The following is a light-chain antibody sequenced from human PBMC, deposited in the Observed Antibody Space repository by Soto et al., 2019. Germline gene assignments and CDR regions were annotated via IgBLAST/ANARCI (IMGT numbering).Light chain of an antibody. J-gene: IGKJ1*01. V-gene: IGKV1-5*03. CDR2: KTS. Sequence: DIPMTQSTSTLSASVGDRVTITCRASQSTSLWVAWYQQKPGRAPNLLIYKTSSLETGVPSRFSGSGSGTEFTRTISSLQPDDFATYYCQHYRDYSWTFGQGTKVEVK. CDR3: QHYRDYSWT. CDR1: QSTSLW.